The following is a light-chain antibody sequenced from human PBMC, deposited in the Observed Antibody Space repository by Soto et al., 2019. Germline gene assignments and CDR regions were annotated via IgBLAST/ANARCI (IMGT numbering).Light chain of an antibody. CDR1: QSLSSY. V-gene: IGKV1-5*01. J-gene: IGKJ1*01. CDR3: QQYKA. Sequence: DIEITQSPSTLSGSVGDNITITCRASQSLSSYLAWYQQKPGRAPKLLIFDDSSLERGVPSRFSGRGSGTKFRLTISSLQPDDFATYYCQQYKAFGQGTKVDIK. CDR2: DDS.